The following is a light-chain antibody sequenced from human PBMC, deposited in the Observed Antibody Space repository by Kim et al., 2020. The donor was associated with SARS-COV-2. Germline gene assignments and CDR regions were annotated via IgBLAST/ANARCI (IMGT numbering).Light chain of an antibody. CDR1: QSVLYTSNNKNY. Sequence: DIVMTQSPDSLAVSLGERATINCKSSQSVLYTSNNKNYLAWYQQKPGQPPELLIYWASTRESGVPDRFSGSGSGTDFTLTISSLQAEDVAVYYCQQYYSTPYTFGQGTKLEI. CDR3: QQYYSTPYT. V-gene: IGKV4-1*01. CDR2: WAS. J-gene: IGKJ2*01.